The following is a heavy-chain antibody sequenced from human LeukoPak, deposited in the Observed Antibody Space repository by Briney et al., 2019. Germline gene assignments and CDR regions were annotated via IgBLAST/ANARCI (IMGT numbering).Heavy chain of an antibody. CDR3: ARGGGLDV. CDR1: GFNFNNYW. Sequence: GGSLRLSCAASGFNFNNYWMSWLRQAPGKGLEWVASINHNGNVNYYVDSVKGRFTFSRDNAKNSLYLQMSNLRAEDTAVYFCARGGGLDVWGQGATDTVSS. CDR2: INHNGNVN. V-gene: IGHV3-7*03. J-gene: IGHJ6*02. D-gene: IGHD3-16*01.